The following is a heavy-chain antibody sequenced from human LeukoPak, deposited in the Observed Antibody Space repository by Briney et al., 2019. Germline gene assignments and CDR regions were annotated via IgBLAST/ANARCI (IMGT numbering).Heavy chain of an antibody. V-gene: IGHV3-48*04. Sequence: GGSLRLSCAASGFTFCSYSMNWVRQAPGKGLEWVSYISSSSNTIYYADSVKGRFTISRDNAKNSLYLQMNSLRAEDTAVYYCARVGAAITGIEGFPDYFDHWGQGTLVTVSS. CDR3: ARVGAAITGIEGFPDYFDH. D-gene: IGHD1-20*01. J-gene: IGHJ4*02. CDR2: ISSSSNTI. CDR1: GFTFCSYS.